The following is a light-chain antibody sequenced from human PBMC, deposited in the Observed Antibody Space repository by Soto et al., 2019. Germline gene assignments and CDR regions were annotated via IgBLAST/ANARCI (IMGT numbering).Light chain of an antibody. CDR1: QSISSY. Sequence: DIQMTQSPSSLSASVGDRVTITCRASQSISSYLNWYQQKPGKVPKILIYAASSLQSGVPSRFSGSGSGTDFTLTISSLQPEDFATYYCQQSYSTPPKFGQETRLEIK. CDR3: QQSYSTPPK. V-gene: IGKV1-39*01. J-gene: IGKJ5*01. CDR2: AAS.